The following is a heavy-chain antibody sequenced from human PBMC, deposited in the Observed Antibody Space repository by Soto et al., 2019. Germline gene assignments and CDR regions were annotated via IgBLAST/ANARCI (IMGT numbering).Heavy chain of an antibody. D-gene: IGHD3-16*01. Sequence: QVQLVQSGAEVKKPGASVKVSCKASGYTFSSYAMHWVRQAPGQMHEWMGWINVDNGNRKYAQKFQGGVTITMVTSACTAYMERSRLTSEGTAVYYCARRGCCYDWGHGFDPWGQGTLVTVSS. CDR1: GYTFSSYA. CDR2: INVDNGNR. J-gene: IGHJ5*02. CDR3: ARRGCCYDWGHGFDP. V-gene: IGHV1-3*01.